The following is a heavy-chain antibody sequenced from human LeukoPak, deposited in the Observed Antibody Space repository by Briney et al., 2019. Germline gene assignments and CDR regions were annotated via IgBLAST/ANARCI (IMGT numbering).Heavy chain of an antibody. V-gene: IGHV5-51*01. CDR1: GFTFTDCW. D-gene: IGHD5-24*01. J-gene: IGHJ4*02. Sequence: GESLKISCKGSGFTFTDCWIGWVRQMPGKGLEWMGIIYPDDSDTRYSPSFQGQVSISADKSIRTAYLQWSSLKASDTAMYYCARSDGSTYYFDYWGQGTLVTVSS. CDR2: IYPDDSDT. CDR3: ARSDGSTYYFDY.